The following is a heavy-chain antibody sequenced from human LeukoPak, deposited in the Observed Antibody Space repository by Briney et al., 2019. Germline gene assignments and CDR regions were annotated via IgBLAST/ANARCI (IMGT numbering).Heavy chain of an antibody. CDR1: GFTFSIYA. V-gene: IGHV3-23*01. J-gene: IGHJ4*02. Sequence: PGGSLRLSCAASGFTFSIYAMSWVRQAPGRGLEWVSSISGSGSSTYYADSVKGRFTISRDNAKNSLYLQMNSLRAEDTALYYCARKGYYGSGTYLDYWGQGTLVTVSS. CDR3: ARKGYYGSGTYLDY. CDR2: ISGSGSST. D-gene: IGHD3-10*01.